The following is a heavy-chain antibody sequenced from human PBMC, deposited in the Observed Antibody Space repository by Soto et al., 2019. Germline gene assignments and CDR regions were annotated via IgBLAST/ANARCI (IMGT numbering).Heavy chain of an antibody. CDR2: MNPNSGNT. J-gene: IGHJ5*02. CDR1: GYTFTSYD. CDR3: ARHSSYSNYNWFDP. V-gene: IGHV1-8*01. D-gene: IGHD4-4*01. Sequence: QVQLVQSGAEVKKPGASVKVSCKASGYTFTSYDINSVRQATGQGLEWMGWMNPNSGNTGYAQKFQGRVTMTRNTSISTAYMELSSLRSEDTAVYYCARHSSYSNYNWFDPWGQGTLVTVSS.